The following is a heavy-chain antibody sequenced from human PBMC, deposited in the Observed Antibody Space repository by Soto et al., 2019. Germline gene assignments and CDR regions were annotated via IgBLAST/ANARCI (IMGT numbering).Heavy chain of an antibody. CDR1: GFTFTSSA. Sequence: QMQLVQSGPEVKKPGTSVKVSCKASGFTFTSSAMQWVRQARGQRLEWIGWIVVGGGNTKYADKFQERVTITRDMPPSTTYMELSSLRSEDTAVYYCAAHCSSTSCQPTVHGYWCQGTLVTVSS. V-gene: IGHV1-58*02. CDR3: AAHCSSTSCQPTVHGY. CDR2: IVVGGGNT. D-gene: IGHD2-2*01. J-gene: IGHJ4*02.